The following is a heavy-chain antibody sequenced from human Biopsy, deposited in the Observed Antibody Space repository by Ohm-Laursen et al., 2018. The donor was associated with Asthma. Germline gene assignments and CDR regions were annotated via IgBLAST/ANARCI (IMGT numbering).Heavy chain of an antibody. Sequence: GSLRLSCTAPGFTFSSYWMSWVRQAPGKGLEWVANIKKDGSEKYYVDSVKGRFTISRDNAKNSLYLQMNSLRGADTALYYCVKDIRLQLWGFDSWGQGTLATVSS. V-gene: IGHV3-7*03. CDR3: VKDIRLQLWGFDS. CDR1: GFTFSSYW. J-gene: IGHJ4*02. D-gene: IGHD6-13*01. CDR2: IKKDGSEK.